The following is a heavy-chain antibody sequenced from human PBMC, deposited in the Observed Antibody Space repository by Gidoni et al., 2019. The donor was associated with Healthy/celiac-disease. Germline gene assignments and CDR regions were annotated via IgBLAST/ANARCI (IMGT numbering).Heavy chain of an antibody. CDR2: IIPILGIA. CDR1: GATFSSYP. Sequence: QVQLVHSGAAVKKPGSSVNVSCNAYGATFSSYPLSWVRQAPGQGPEWMGRIIPILGIANYSQKFQGRVTITADKSTSTAYMELSSLRSEDTAVYYCARDRKEWEGAFDIWGQGTMVTVSS. V-gene: IGHV1-69*04. D-gene: IGHD1-26*01. CDR3: ARDRKEWEGAFDI. J-gene: IGHJ3*02.